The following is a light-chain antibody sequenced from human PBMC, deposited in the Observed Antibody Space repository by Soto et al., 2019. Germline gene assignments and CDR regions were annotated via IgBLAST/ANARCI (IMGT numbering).Light chain of an antibody. J-gene: IGLJ2*01. CDR3: SSYGGSTNVVV. Sequence: QSVLTQPPSASGSPGQSVTISCTGTSSDVGGHKFVSWYQHHPGEAPKLMIYEVTQRPSGVPPRFSGSKSDNTASLTVSGLQAEDEAVYYCSSYGGSTNVVVFGGGTKLTVL. CDR1: SSDVGGHKF. V-gene: IGLV2-8*01. CDR2: EVT.